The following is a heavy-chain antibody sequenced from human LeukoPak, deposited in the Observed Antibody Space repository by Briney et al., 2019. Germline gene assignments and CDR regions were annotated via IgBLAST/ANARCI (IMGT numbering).Heavy chain of an antibody. CDR3: ARRLAVAGYDYYYYGMDV. V-gene: IGHV4-59*01. J-gene: IGHJ6*02. Sequence: SETLSLTCTVSGGSISSYYWNWIRQPPGKGLEWIGYIYYSGSTNYNPSLKSRVTISVDTSKNQFSLKLSSVTAADTAVYYCARRLAVAGYDYYYYGMDVWGQGTTATVSS. CDR1: GGSISSYY. CDR2: IYYSGST. D-gene: IGHD6-19*01.